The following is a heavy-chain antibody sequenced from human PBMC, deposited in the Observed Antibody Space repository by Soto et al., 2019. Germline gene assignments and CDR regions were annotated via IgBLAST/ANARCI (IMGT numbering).Heavy chain of an antibody. J-gene: IGHJ6*02. Sequence: VSSKVSCEASGYTFNRYYMHWVRQAPGQGLEWMGMINPSGTTTSYAQKFQGRVTMTRDTSTSTVYMELSSLRSEDMAVYYCTRGSFLEWSCMDVWGQGTTVNVSS. D-gene: IGHD3-3*01. CDR2: INPSGTTT. CDR1: GYTFNRYY. V-gene: IGHV1-46*02. CDR3: TRGSFLEWSCMDV.